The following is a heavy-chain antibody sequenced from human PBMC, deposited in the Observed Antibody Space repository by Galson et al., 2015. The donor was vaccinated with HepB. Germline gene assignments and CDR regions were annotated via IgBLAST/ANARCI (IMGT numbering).Heavy chain of an antibody. CDR3: ARGPRMNYYGSGSYYPYYYYYYMDV. D-gene: IGHD3-10*01. V-gene: IGHV4-34*01. CDR2: INHSGST. Sequence: LSLTCAVYGGSFSGYYWSWIRQPPGKGLEWIGEINHSGSTNYNPSLKSRVTISVDTSKNQFSLKLSSVTAADTAVYYCARGPRMNYYGSGSYYPYYYYYYMDVWGKGTTVTVSS. CDR1: GGSFSGYY. J-gene: IGHJ6*03.